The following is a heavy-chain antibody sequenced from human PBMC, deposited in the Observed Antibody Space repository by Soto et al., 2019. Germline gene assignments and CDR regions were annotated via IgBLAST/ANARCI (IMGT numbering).Heavy chain of an antibody. CDR3: ARDPLQYCTNGVCYLFDY. J-gene: IGHJ4*02. Sequence: PGGSLRLSCAASGFTFSSYGMHWVRQAPGKGLEWVAVIWYDGSNKYYADSVKGRFTISRDNSKNTLYLQMNSLRAEDTAVYYCARDPLQYCTNGVCYLFDYWGQGTLVTVSS. CDR1: GFTFSSYG. D-gene: IGHD2-8*01. CDR2: IWYDGSNK. V-gene: IGHV3-33*01.